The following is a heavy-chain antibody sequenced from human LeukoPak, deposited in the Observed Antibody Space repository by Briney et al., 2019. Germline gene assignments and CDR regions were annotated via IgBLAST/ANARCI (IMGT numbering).Heavy chain of an antibody. J-gene: IGHJ6*03. CDR1: GFTFSSHG. CDR3: AKKASGYSLYYMDV. D-gene: IGHD5-18*01. CDR2: VRYDGSNK. Sequence: GGSLRLSCAASGFTFSSHGMHWVRQAPGKGLEWVAFVRYDGSNKYYADSVKGRLTISRDNSKNTLYLQMNSLRAEDTAVYYCAKKASGYSLYYMDVWGKGTTVTVSS. V-gene: IGHV3-30*02.